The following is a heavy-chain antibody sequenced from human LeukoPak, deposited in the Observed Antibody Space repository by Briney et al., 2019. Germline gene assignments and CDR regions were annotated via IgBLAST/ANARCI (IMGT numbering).Heavy chain of an antibody. J-gene: IGHJ1*01. Sequence: GGSLRLSCAASGFTFSRYDMHWVRHATGRGLEWVSAIGTAGHTYYPDSVKGRFTIVRENAKNSLYLQMNSLSAGDTAVYYCARGSNYYDSSGYYRTQYFQHWGQGTLVTVSS. V-gene: IGHV3-13*04. CDR1: GFTFSRYD. CDR3: ARGSNYYDSSGYYRTQYFQH. CDR2: IGTAGHT. D-gene: IGHD3-22*01.